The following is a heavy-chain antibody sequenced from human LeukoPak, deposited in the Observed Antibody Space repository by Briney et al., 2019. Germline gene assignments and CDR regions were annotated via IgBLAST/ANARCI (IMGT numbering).Heavy chain of an antibody. CDR1: GYSFTSYW. Sequence: KVSCKASGYSFTSYWIGWVRQMPGKGLEWMGIIYPGDSDTRYSPSFQGQVTISADKSISTAYLQWSSLKASDTAMYYCARGPDRPSSSWYRWFDPWGQGTLVTVSS. J-gene: IGHJ5*02. D-gene: IGHD6-13*01. V-gene: IGHV5-51*01. CDR3: ARGPDRPSSSWYRWFDP. CDR2: IYPGDSDT.